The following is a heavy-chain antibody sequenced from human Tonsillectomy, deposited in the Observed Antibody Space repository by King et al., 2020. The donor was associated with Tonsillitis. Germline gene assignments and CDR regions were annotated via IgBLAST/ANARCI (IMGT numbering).Heavy chain of an antibody. Sequence: VQLVESGGGLVQPGGSLRLSCAASGFTFSSYAMSWVRQAPGKGQEWVSAISGSGGITNYADSVKGRFTISRDNSKNTLYLQMNNLRAEDTAVYSCAKEAGGFYDSSGYYYFDFWGQGTLVTVSS. J-gene: IGHJ4*02. V-gene: IGHV3-23*04. CDR2: ISGSGGIT. D-gene: IGHD3-22*01. CDR3: AKEAGGFYDSSGYYYFDF. CDR1: GFTFSSYA.